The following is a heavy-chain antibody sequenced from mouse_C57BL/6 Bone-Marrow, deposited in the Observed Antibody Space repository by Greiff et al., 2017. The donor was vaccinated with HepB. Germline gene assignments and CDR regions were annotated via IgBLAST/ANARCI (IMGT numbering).Heavy chain of an antibody. CDR3: TTLCSSGDYYAMDY. D-gene: IGHD1-1*01. CDR1: GFNFKDDY. J-gene: IGHJ4*01. V-gene: IGHV14-4*01. CDR2: IDPENGDT. Sequence: EVQLQQSGAELVRPGASVKLSCTASGFNFKDDYMHWVKQRPEQGLEWIGRIDPENGDTEYASKFKGKATITADTSSNTAYLQLSSLTSEDTAFYCGTTLCSSGDYYAMDYWGQGTSVTVSS.